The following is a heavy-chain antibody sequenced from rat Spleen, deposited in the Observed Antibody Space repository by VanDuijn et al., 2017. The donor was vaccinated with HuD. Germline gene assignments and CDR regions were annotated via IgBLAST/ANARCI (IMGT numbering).Heavy chain of an antibody. CDR1: GYSITSSYR. Sequence: EVQLQESGPGLVKPSQSLSLTCSVTGYSITSSYRWNWIRKFPGNKLEWMGYINSAGSTNYNPSLKSRISITRDTSKNQFFLQVNSVTTEDTATYYCAREQLDVMDAWGQGASVTVSS. V-gene: IGHV3-3*01. D-gene: IGHD1-2*01. CDR3: AREQLDVMDA. J-gene: IGHJ4*01. CDR2: INSAGST.